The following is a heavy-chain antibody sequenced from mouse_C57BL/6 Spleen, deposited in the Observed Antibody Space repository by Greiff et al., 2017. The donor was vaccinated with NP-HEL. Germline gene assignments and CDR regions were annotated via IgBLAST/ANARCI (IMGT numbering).Heavy chain of an antibody. Sequence: VQLQQPGAELVKPGASVKLSCKASGYTFTSYWMQWVKQRPGQGLEWIGEIDPSDSYTNYNQKFKGKATLTVDTSSSTAYMQLSSLTSEDSAVYYCARRHYYGSSYGAMDYWGQGTSVTVSS. CDR2: IDPSDSYT. D-gene: IGHD1-1*01. V-gene: IGHV1-50*01. CDR1: GYTFTSYW. CDR3: ARRHYYGSSYGAMDY. J-gene: IGHJ4*01.